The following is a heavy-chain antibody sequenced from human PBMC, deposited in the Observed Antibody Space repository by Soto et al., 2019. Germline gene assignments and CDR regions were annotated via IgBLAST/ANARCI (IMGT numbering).Heavy chain of an antibody. V-gene: IGHV3-7*03. J-gene: IGHJ4*02. CDR3: AKMVLGYCSGGSCLSYFDY. CDR1: GFTFGSNW. D-gene: IGHD2-15*01. CDR2: IKRDGSEK. Sequence: GGSLRLSCAASGFTFGSNWMSWVRQAPGKGLEWVANIKRDGSEKYYVDSVKGRFTISRDNAKNTLYLQMNSLRAEDTAVYYCAKMVLGYCSGGSCLSYFDYWGQGTLVTVSS.